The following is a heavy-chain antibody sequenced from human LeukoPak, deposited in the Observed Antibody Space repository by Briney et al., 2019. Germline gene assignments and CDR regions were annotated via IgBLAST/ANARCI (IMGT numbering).Heavy chain of an antibody. Sequence: PGGSLRLSCAASGFTFSSYWMNWVRQAPGKGLEWVSSISSSSSYIYSADSVKGRFTISRDNAKNSLYLQMNSLRVEDTAVYYCAGVLYGAFDYWGQGTLVTVSS. J-gene: IGHJ4*02. CDR1: GFTFSSYW. D-gene: IGHD4-17*01. CDR2: ISSSSSYI. CDR3: AGVLYGAFDY. V-gene: IGHV3-21*01.